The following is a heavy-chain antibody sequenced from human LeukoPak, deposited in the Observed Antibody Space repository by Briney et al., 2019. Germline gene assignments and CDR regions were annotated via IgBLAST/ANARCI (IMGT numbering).Heavy chain of an antibody. D-gene: IGHD6-19*01. CDR3: ARGLGSGWYYYYYGMDV. CDR1: GYTFTSYE. J-gene: IGHJ6*02. Sequence: ASVKVSCKASGYTFTSYEINWVRQATGQGLEWMGWMNPNSGNTGYAQKFQGRVTMTRNTSISTAYMELSSLRSEDTAVYYCARGLGSGWYYYYYGMDVWGQGTTVTVSS. V-gene: IGHV1-8*01. CDR2: MNPNSGNT.